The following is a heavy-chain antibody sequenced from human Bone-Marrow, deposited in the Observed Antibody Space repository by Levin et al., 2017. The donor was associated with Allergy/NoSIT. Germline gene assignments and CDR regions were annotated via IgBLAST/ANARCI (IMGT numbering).Heavy chain of an antibody. CDR1: GFTFSSYS. CDR3: ASRTKEYCSSTSCYGVYYYYMDV. J-gene: IGHJ6*03. CDR2: ISSSSSYI. V-gene: IGHV3-21*01. Sequence: GGSLRLSCAASGFTFSSYSMNWVRQAPGKGLEWVSSISSSSSYIYYADSVKGRFTISRDNAKNSLYLQMNSLRAEDTAVYYCASRTKEYCSSTSCYGVYYYYMDVWGKGTTVTVSS. D-gene: IGHD2-2*01.